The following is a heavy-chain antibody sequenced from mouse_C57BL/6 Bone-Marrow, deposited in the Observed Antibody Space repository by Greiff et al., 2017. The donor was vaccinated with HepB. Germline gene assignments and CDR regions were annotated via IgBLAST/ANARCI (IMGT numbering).Heavy chain of an antibody. CDR1: GYTFTDYY. Sequence: LVEPGASVKISCKASGYTFTDYYINWVKQRPGQGLEWIGWIFPGSGSTYYNEKFKGKATLTVDKSSSTAYMLLSSLTSEDSAVYFCAREDYYGSSPFDYWGQGTTLTVSS. V-gene: IGHV1-75*01. CDR2: IFPGSGST. D-gene: IGHD1-1*01. CDR3: AREDYYGSSPFDY. J-gene: IGHJ2*01.